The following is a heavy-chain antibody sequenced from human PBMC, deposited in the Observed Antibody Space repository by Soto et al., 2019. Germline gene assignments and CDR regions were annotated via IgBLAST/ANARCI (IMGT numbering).Heavy chain of an antibody. CDR1: GFTCSSYG. Sequence: PGGSLRLSCAASGFTCSSYGMHWVRQAPGKGLEWVAVISYDGSNKYYADSVKGRFTISRDNSKNTLYLQMNSLRAEDTAVYYCAKDRKWLRADAFDIWGQGTMVTVSS. CDR3: AKDRKWLRADAFDI. D-gene: IGHD5-12*01. CDR2: ISYDGSNK. J-gene: IGHJ3*02. V-gene: IGHV3-30*18.